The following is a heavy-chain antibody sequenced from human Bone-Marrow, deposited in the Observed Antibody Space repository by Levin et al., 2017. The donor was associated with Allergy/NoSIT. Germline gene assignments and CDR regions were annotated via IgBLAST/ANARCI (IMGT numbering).Heavy chain of an antibody. CDR1: GYTFTAHF. CDR2: INPKSGDT. CDR3: ARFTMIRDRVY. Sequence: ESLKISCTTSGYTFTAHFIQWVRQAPGQGLEWIGWINPKSGDTEYGEKFQGRVTLTSDTSASTVYMDLRWLTSDDTATYYCARFTMIRDRVYWGQGTLVIVSS. J-gene: IGHJ4*02. D-gene: IGHD3-10*01. V-gene: IGHV1-2*02.